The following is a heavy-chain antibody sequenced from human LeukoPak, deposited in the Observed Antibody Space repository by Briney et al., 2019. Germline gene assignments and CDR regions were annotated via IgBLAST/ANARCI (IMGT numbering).Heavy chain of an antibody. V-gene: IGHV4-59*01. D-gene: IGHD6-13*01. CDR2: IYCSGST. CDR1: GGSISSYY. Sequence: SETLSLTCTVSGGSISSYYWSWIRQPPGKGLEWIGYIYCSGSTNYNPSLKSRVTISVDTSKNQFSLKLSSVTAADTAVYYCARDRGAAAENWFDPWGQGTLVTVSS. CDR3: ARDRGAAAENWFDP. J-gene: IGHJ5*02.